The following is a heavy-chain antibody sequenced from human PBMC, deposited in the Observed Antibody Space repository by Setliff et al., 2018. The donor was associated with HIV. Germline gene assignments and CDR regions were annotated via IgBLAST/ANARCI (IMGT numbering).Heavy chain of an antibody. D-gene: IGHD3-22*01. CDR2: IIPIVTIA. CDR3: ARERPGDHYESTGYQLADWFDP. J-gene: IGHJ5*02. Sequence: SVKVSCKASGGSFTSYTSSWVRQAPGQGLEWMGRIIPIVTIAHYAEQFVGRVTITADKSTSTTYTEVSSLRSEDTAVYYCARERPGDHYESTGYQLADWFDPWGQGTLVTVSS. CDR1: GGSFTSYT. V-gene: IGHV1-69*04.